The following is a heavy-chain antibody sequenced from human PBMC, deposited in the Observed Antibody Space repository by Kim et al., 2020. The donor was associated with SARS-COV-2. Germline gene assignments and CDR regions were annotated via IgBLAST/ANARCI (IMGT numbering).Heavy chain of an antibody. CDR3: ARLLWFGELQP. V-gene: IGHV4-30-2*01. D-gene: IGHD3-10*01. Sequence: TYYNPSLKSRVTMSVDRSKNQFSLKLSSVTAADTAVYYCARLLWFGELQPWGQGTLVTVSS. CDR2: T. J-gene: IGHJ5*02.